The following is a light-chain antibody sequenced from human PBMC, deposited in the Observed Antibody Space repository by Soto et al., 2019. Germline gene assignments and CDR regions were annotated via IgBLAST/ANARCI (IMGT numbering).Light chain of an antibody. V-gene: IGKV3-11*02. CDR2: DAS. J-gene: IGKJ4*01. CDR1: QSVSSY. CDR3: QQRSNWPST. Sequence: EIVLTQSPATLSLSPGERAALSCRASQSVSSYLAWYQQKPGQAPRLLIYDASKRATGIPARFSGSGYGRDFTLTISSLEPEDFAVYFCQQRSNWPSTFGGGTKVEI.